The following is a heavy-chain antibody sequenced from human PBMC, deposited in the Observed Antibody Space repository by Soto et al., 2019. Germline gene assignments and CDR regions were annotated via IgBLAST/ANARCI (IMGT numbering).Heavy chain of an antibody. D-gene: IGHD5-18*01. CDR2: IYSGGST. CDR3: ARTYSYVEGGWFDP. CDR1: GFTVSSNY. Sequence: GGSLRLSCAASGFTVSSNYMSWVRQAPGKGLEWVSVIYSGGSTYYADSVKGRFTISRHNSKNTLYLQMNSLRAEDTAVYYCARTYSYVEGGWFDPWGQGTLVTVSS. J-gene: IGHJ5*02. V-gene: IGHV3-53*04.